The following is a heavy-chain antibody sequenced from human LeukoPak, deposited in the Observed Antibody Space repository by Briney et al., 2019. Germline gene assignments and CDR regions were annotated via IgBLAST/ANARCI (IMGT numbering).Heavy chain of an antibody. CDR3: ARVAKERVGGVYYFDY. D-gene: IGHD1-1*01. V-gene: IGHV3-13*01. Sequence: PGGSLRLSCAASGFTFSDYDMHWVRQATGKGLEWVSAIGTAGDTYYTGSVKGRFTISRENAKHSLYLQMNSLRAGDTAVYYCARVAKERVGGVYYFDYWRQGTLVTVSS. CDR1: GFTFSDYD. CDR2: IGTAGDT. J-gene: IGHJ4*02.